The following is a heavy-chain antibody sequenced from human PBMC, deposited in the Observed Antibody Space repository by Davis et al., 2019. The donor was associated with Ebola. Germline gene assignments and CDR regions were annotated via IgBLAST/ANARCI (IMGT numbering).Heavy chain of an antibody. J-gene: IGHJ5*02. Sequence: SQTLSLTCAVYGGSFNTYYWNWIRQPPGKGLEWIGELNHSGSSKYTPSLKSRVTMSVDTSKNQVSLRLSSVTAADTAVYYCARSITIIRGVIPWFDPRGQGTLVTVSS. D-gene: IGHD3-10*01. CDR3: ARSITIIRGVIPWFDP. CDR1: GGSFNTYY. V-gene: IGHV4-34*01. CDR2: LNHSGSS.